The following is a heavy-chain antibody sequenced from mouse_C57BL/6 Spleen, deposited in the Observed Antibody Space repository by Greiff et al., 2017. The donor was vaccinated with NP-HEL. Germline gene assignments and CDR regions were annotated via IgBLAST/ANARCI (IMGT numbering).Heavy chain of an antibody. CDR2: ISDGGSYT. CDR3: ARGQPSWFAY. V-gene: IGHV5-4*01. D-gene: IGHD3-2*01. CDR1: GFTFSSYA. J-gene: IGHJ3*01. Sequence: EVQVVESGGGLVKPGGSLKLSCAASGFTFSSYAMSWVRQTPEKRLEWVATISDGGSYTYYPDNVKGRFTISRDNAKNNLYLQMSHLKSEDTAMYYCARGQPSWFAYWGQGTLVTVSA.